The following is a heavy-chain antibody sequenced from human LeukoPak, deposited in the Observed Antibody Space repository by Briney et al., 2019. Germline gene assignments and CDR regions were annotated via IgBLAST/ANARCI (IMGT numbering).Heavy chain of an antibody. J-gene: IGHJ4*02. CDR3: ATHSSGPKMFDY. D-gene: IGHD3-22*01. CDR2: IYYSGST. V-gene: IGHV4-61*05. CDR1: GGSISSSPYY. Sequence: SETLSLTCTVSGGSISSSPYYWSWIRQPPGKGLEWIGYIYYSGSTNYNPSLKSRVTISVDTSKNQFSLKLSSVTAADTAVYYCATHSSGPKMFDYWGQGTLVTVSS.